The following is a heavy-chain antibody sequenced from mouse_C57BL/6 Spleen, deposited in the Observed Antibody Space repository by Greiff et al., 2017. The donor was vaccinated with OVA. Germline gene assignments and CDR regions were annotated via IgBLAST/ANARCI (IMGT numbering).Heavy chain of an antibody. Sequence: EVKLMESGGGLVKPGGSLKLSCAASGFTFSDYGMHWVRQAPEKGLEWVAYISSGSSTIYYADTVKGRFTISRDNAKNTLFLQMTSLRSEDTAMYYCARDYYGSSYGYFDFWGTGTTVTVSS. V-gene: IGHV5-17*01. J-gene: IGHJ1*03. CDR2: ISSGSSTI. D-gene: IGHD1-1*01. CDR3: ARDYYGSSYGYFDF. CDR1: GFTFSDYG.